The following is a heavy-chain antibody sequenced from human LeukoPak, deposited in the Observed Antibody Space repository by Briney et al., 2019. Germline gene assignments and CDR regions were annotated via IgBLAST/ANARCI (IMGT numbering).Heavy chain of an antibody. CDR2: ISSSSSYI. D-gene: IGHD3-10*01. CDR1: GFTFSSYS. Sequence: PGGSLRLYCAASGFTFSSYSMNWVRQAPGKGLEWVSSISSSSSYIYYADSVKGRFTISRDNAKKSLYLQTNSLRAEDTAVYYCARDTAGVDNAFDIWGQGTMVTVSS. CDR3: ARDTAGVDNAFDI. V-gene: IGHV3-21*01. J-gene: IGHJ3*02.